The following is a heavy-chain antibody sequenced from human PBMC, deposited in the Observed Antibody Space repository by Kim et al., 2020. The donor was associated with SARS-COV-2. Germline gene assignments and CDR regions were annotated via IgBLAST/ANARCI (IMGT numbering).Heavy chain of an antibody. CDR3: ARVKGRYCGGDCYFAFEI. D-gene: IGHD2-21*02. CDR2: IYYAGDT. J-gene: IGHJ3*02. V-gene: IGHV4-39*07. CDR1: GGSVSDPTYY. Sequence: SETLSLTCAVSGGSVSDPTYYWGWIRQPPGKGLEWIGSIYYAGDTFYNPSLKSRVTISVDMSKNQFSLKLSSVTAADTAVYYCARVKGRYCGGDCYFAFEIWGQGKMATVYS.